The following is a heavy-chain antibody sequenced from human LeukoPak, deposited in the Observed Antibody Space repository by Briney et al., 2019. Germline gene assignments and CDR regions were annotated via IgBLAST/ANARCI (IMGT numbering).Heavy chain of an antibody. CDR3: TKDGHNFREYFQH. CDR1: GFTFSTYS. Sequence: PGGPLRLSCAASGFTFSTYSMHWVRQAPGKGLEWVSSISSSSSYRYYADSVKGRFTISRDNAKNSLYLVMNSLRADDTAVYYCTKDGHNFREYFQHWGQGTLVTVSS. V-gene: IGHV3-21*01. J-gene: IGHJ1*01. CDR2: ISSSSSYR.